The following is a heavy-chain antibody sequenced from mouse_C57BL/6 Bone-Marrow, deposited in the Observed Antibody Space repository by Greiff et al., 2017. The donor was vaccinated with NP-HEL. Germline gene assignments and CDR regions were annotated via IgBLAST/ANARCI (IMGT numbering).Heavy chain of an antibody. CDR3: AMDCITTVEDYYAMDY. J-gene: IGHJ4*01. Sequence: QVQLQQPGAELVKPGASVKVSCKASGYTFTSYWMHWVKQRPGQGLEWIGRIHPSDSDTNYNQKFKGKATLTVDKSSSTAYMQLSSLTSEDSAVYYCAMDCITTVEDYYAMDYWGQGTSVTVSS. CDR1: GYTFTSYW. D-gene: IGHD1-1*01. V-gene: IGHV1-74*01. CDR2: IHPSDSDT.